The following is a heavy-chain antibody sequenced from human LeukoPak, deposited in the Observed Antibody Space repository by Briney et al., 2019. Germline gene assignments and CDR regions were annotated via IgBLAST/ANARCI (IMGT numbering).Heavy chain of an antibody. CDR2: IYPGDSHT. Sequence: GESLKISCKGSGYTFNTYFIVWVRQMPGKGLEWMGIIYPGDSHTSYSPSFQGQVTISADKSITTAYLQWSSLKASDTAMYYCARLGGSNWGSPFIYYFDYWGQGTLVTVPS. J-gene: IGHJ4*02. CDR3: ARLGGSNWGSPFIYYFDY. D-gene: IGHD7-27*01. V-gene: IGHV5-51*01. CDR1: GYTFNTYF.